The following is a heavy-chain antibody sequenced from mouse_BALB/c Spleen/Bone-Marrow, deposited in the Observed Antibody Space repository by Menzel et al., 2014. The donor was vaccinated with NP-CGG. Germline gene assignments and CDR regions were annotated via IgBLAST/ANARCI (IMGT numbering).Heavy chain of an antibody. CDR2: CNPGQGGP. CDR1: GYAFTNYL. CDR3: ARSIYDGYSEAMDY. J-gene: IGHJ4*01. D-gene: IGHD2-3*01. V-gene: IGHV1-54*03. Sequence: ESETKMVRPGTSVKVSCKASGYAFTNYLIEWIKQRPGQGLEWIGVCNPGQGGPHYNERFKGKATLTADKSSSTAYMQLSSLTADDSAVYFCARSIYDGYSEAMDYWGQGTSVTVSS.